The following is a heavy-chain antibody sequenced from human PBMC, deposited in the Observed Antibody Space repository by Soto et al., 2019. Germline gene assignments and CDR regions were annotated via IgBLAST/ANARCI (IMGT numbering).Heavy chain of an antibody. V-gene: IGHV1-69*13. Sequence: GASVKVSCKASGGTFSSYAISWVRQAPGQGLEWMGGIIPIFCTANYAQKFQGRVTITADESTSTAYMELSSLRSEDTAVYYCARVSGVLTGFSGPSSSSMNHDFDYWGQGTLVTVSS. CDR3: ARVSGVLTGFSGPSSSSMNHDFDY. CDR1: GGTFSSYA. D-gene: IGHD6-13*01. CDR2: IIPIFCTA. J-gene: IGHJ4*02.